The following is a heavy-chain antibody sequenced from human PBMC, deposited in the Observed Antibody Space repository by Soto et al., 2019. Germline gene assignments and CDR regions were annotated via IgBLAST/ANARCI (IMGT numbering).Heavy chain of an antibody. CDR1: GYTFTSYG. Sequence: GASVKVSCKASGYTFTSYGISWVRQAPGQGLEWMGWISAYNGNTNYAQKLQGRVTMTTDTSTSTAHMELRSLRSDDTAVCYCAREGGFYYYGMDVWGQGTTVTVSS. CDR3: AREGGFYYYGMDV. CDR2: ISAYNGNT. V-gene: IGHV1-18*04. J-gene: IGHJ6*02.